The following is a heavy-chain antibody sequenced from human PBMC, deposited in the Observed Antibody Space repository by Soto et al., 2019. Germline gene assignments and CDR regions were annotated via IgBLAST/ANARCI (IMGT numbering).Heavy chain of an antibody. J-gene: IGHJ3*02. D-gene: IGHD3-16*02. V-gene: IGHV3-11*01. Sequence: GGSLRISCAASGFTFSDYYMSWILQAPGKVLEWVSYISSSGSTIYYADSVKGRFTISRDNAKNSLYLQMNSLRAEDTAVYYCARDKAHYIWGSYRDAFDIWGQGTMVTVSS. CDR1: GFTFSDYY. CDR2: ISSSGSTI. CDR3: ARDKAHYIWGSYRDAFDI.